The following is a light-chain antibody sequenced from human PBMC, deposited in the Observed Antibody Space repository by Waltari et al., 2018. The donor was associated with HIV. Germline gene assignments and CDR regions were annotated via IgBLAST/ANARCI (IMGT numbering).Light chain of an antibody. CDR1: QTILSNSNKKNY. Sequence: DVVMTQSPAALVGPLGEWGPINCKSSQTILSNSNKKNYLAWYQQRPGQPPKLLVYWASTRESGVPARFSGSGSGTDFTLTISNLQAEDAAIYYCQQYYRTPPAFGQGTKVEI. CDR3: QQYYRTPPA. J-gene: IGKJ1*01. V-gene: IGKV4-1*01. CDR2: WAS.